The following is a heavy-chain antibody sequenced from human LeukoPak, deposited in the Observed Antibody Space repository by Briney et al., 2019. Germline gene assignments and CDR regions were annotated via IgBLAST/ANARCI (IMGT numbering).Heavy chain of an antibody. D-gene: IGHD5-24*01. CDR3: ARWGLTAGPYGYNSQY. CDR2: INPSGGST. V-gene: IGHV1-46*01. CDR1: GYTFTSYY. J-gene: IGHJ4*02. Sequence: ASVKVSCKASGYTFTSYYVHWVRQAPGQGLEWMGIINPSGGSTSYAQKFQGRVTMTRDTSISTAHMELSRLRSDDTAVYYCARWGLTAGPYGYNSQYWGQGTLVTVSS.